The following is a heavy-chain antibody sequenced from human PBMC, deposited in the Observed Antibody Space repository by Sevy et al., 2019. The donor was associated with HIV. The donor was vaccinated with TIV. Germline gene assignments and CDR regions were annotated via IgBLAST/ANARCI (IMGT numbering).Heavy chain of an antibody. J-gene: IGHJ4*02. V-gene: IGHV3-30*18. CDR3: AKDGPPYYTSGSYMYYFDY. Sequence: GGSLRLSCAASGFTFSSFGMHWVRQLPGKGLEWVSFISYDGSDKRYVDSVKGRFTSARDSSKNTMYLQMNGLRGGDTAVYYCAKDGPPYYTSGSYMYYFDYWGQGALVTVSS. CDR2: ISYDGSDK. D-gene: IGHD3-10*01. CDR1: GFTFSSFG.